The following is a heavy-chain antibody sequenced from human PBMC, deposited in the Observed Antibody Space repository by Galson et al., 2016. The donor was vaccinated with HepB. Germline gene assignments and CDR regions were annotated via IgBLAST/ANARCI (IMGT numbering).Heavy chain of an antibody. CDR1: GYTFTNYV. J-gene: IGHJ3*02. V-gene: IGHV1-3*01. D-gene: IGHD5-12*01. CDR3: ARNRVTTSKWLQKRRYDAFGI. Sequence: SVKVSCKASGYTFTNYVVLWVRQAPGQGLEWLGWINPDNGNTKFSQRFQGRASITRFSSANTAYMELRSLTFEDTAVYYCARNRVTTSKWLQKRRYDAFGIWGQGTSVTVSS. CDR2: INPDNGNT.